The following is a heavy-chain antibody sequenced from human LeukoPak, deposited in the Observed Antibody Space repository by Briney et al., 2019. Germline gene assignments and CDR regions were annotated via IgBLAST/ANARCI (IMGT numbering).Heavy chain of an antibody. CDR3: ARDRNYYDRSGYRAFDI. CDR2: IYYSGST. Sequence: SETLSLTCTVSGGSISSFYWSWLRQPPGKGLEWVGSIYYSGSTNYNPSLKSRVTISVDTSKNQFSLKLSSVTAADTAVYYCARDRNYYDRSGYRAFDIWGQGTMVTVSS. V-gene: IGHV4-59*12. CDR1: GGSISSFY. J-gene: IGHJ3*02. D-gene: IGHD3-22*01.